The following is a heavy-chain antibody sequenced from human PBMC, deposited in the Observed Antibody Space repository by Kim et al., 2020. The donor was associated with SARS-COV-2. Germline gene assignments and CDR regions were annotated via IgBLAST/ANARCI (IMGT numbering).Heavy chain of an antibody. Sequence: SETLSLTCTVSGGSISSGDYYWSWIRQPPGKGLEWIRYIYYSGSTYYNPSLKSRVTISVDTSKNQFSLKLSSVTAADTAVYYCARGSKTGYSQRKYYYYGMDVWGQGTTVTVSS. CDR1: GGSISSGDYY. CDR2: IYYSGST. J-gene: IGHJ6*02. V-gene: IGHV4-30-4*01. CDR3: ARGSKTGYSQRKYYYYGMDV. D-gene: IGHD5-18*01.